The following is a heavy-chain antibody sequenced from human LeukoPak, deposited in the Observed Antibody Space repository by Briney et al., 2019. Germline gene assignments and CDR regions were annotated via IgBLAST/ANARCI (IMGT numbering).Heavy chain of an antibody. CDR1: GFTFSDYY. D-gene: IGHD3-10*01. V-gene: IGHV3-11*01. J-gene: IGHJ6*03. CDR2: ISSSGSTI. Sequence: PGGSLRLSCAASGFTFSDYYMNWIRQAPGKGLEWVSYISSSGSTIYYADSVKGRFTISRDNAKNSLYLQMNSLRAEDTAVYYCARVGRFGERRSYCYYYMDVWGKGTTVTVSS. CDR3: ARVGRFGERRSYCYYYMDV.